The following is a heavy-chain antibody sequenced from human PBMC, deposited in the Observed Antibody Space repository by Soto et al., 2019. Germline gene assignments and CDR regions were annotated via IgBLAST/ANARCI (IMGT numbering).Heavy chain of an antibody. CDR1: GYTFTSYY. CDR2: INPITGGT. D-gene: IGHD7-27*01. J-gene: IGHJ6*02. CDR3: ARGKSCPPGLYHDVLAV. V-gene: IGHV1-2*02. Sequence: GASVKVSCKASGYTFTSYYIHWVRQAPGQGLEWMGWINPITGGTNYAQKFQGRVTMTRDTSISTAYMELRRLRSDDTAVYYCARGKSCPPGLYHDVLAVPGQGTTVPGSS.